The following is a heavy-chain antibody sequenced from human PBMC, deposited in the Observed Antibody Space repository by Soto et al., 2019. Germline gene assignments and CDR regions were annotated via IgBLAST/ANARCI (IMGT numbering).Heavy chain of an antibody. V-gene: IGHV3-21*01. CDR3: AREGINNYNEYYFDS. Sequence: EVQLVESGGGLVKPGGSLRLSCAASGFTFSSYSMNWVRQAPGKGLEWVSSISGSGNYTHYADFLRGRFTISRDNAKTSLYLQMNSLRAEDTTVYYCAREGINNYNEYYFDSWGQGTVVTVSS. J-gene: IGHJ4*02. CDR1: GFTFSSYS. CDR2: ISGSGNYT. D-gene: IGHD4-4*01.